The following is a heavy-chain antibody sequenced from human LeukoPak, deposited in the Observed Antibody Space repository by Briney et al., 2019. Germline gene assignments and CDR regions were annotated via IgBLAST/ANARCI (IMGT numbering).Heavy chain of an antibody. CDR3: AKDEEYQLLTNFFDY. Sequence: PGGSLRLSCAASGCTFDSYGMHWVRQAPGKGLEWVAFIRYDGSINYYADSVKGRFTISRDNSKNTLYLLMNSLRAEDTAVYYCAKDEEYQLLTNFFDYWGQGTLVTVSS. D-gene: IGHD2-21*01. J-gene: IGHJ4*02. V-gene: IGHV3-30*02. CDR2: IRYDGSIN. CDR1: GCTFDSYG.